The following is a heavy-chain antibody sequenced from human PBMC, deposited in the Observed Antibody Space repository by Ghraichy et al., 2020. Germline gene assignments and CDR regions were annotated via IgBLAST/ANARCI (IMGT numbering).Heavy chain of an antibody. Sequence: GGSLRLSCAASGFTFSDYYMSWIRQAPGKGLEWVSYISSSGSTIYYADSVKGRFTISRDNAKNSLYLQMNSLRAEDTAVYYCARDFVYYYYYYGMDVWGQGTTVTVSS. J-gene: IGHJ6*02. D-gene: IGHD3-3*01. CDR1: GFTFSDYY. CDR3: ARDFVYYYYYYGMDV. V-gene: IGHV3-11*01. CDR2: ISSSGSTI.